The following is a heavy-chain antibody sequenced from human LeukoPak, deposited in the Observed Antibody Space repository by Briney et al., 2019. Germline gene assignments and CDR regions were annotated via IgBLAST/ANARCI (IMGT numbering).Heavy chain of an antibody. CDR1: GFTFSSYG. Sequence: GGSLRLSCAASGFTFSSYGMSWVRQAPGKGLEWVSAISGSGGSTYYADSVKGRFTISRDNSKNTLYLQMNSLRAEDTAVYYCAKDHRAMVRGVIVVDYWRQGTLVTVSS. CDR3: AKDHRAMVRGVIVVDY. V-gene: IGHV3-23*01. J-gene: IGHJ4*02. CDR2: ISGSGGST. D-gene: IGHD3-10*01.